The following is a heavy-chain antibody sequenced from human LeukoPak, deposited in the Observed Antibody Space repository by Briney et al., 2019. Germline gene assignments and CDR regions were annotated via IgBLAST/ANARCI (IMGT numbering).Heavy chain of an antibody. CDR1: GFTFSDYY. J-gene: IGHJ4*02. CDR2: ISSSGSTI. CDR3: AKDRQRYYGSGSYYDY. D-gene: IGHD3-10*01. V-gene: IGHV3-11*01. Sequence: GGSLRLSCAASGFTFSDYYMSWIRQAPGKGLEWVSYISSSGSTIYYADSVKGRFTISRDNAKNSLYLQMNSLRAEDTAVCYCAKDRQRYYGSGSYYDYWGQGTLVTVSS.